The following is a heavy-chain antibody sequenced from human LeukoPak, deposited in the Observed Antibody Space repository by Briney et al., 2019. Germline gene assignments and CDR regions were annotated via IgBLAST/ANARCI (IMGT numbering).Heavy chain of an antibody. CDR1: GFTVSSNY. V-gene: IGHV3-66*01. J-gene: IGHJ4*02. D-gene: IGHD2-2*01. CDR3: ARVRQPGPRCFDY. Sequence: PGGSLRLSCAASGFTVSSNYMSWVRQAPGKGLEWVSVIYSGGSTYYADSVKGRFTISRDNSKNALYLQMNGLRAEDTAVYYCARVRQPGPRCFDYWGQGTLVTVSS. CDR2: IYSGGST.